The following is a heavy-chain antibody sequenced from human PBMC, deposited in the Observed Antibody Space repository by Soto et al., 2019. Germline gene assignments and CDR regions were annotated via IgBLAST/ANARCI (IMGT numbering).Heavy chain of an antibody. D-gene: IGHD5-12*01. J-gene: IGHJ4*02. Sequence: SETLSLTCTVSGGSITHGGFSWSWIRQSPGKGLEWIGYISHLENTYFHPTFKSRLTMSIDRSKNQFSLNLSSVTAADRAVYYCARGGGNDPFDSWGQGVLVTVSS. CDR2: ISHLENT. V-gene: IGHV4-30-2*06. CDR3: ARGGGNDPFDS. CDR1: GGSITHGGFS.